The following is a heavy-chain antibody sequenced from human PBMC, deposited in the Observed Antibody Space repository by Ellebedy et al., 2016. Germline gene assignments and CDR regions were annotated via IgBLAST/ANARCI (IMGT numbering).Heavy chain of an antibody. Sequence: SETLSLTXAVYGGSFSGYYWSWIRQPPGKGLEWIGEINHSGSTNYNPSLKSRVTISVDTSKNQFSLKLSSVTAADTAVYYCASRRTGWYAFDIWGQGTMVTVSS. D-gene: IGHD1-1*01. CDR2: INHSGST. CDR3: ASRRTGWYAFDI. J-gene: IGHJ3*02. V-gene: IGHV4-34*01. CDR1: GGSFSGYY.